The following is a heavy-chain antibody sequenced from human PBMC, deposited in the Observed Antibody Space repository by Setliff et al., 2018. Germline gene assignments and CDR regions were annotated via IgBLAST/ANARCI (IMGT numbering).Heavy chain of an antibody. Sequence: SETLSLTCNVSGGSVSSTSHYWGWIRQPPGKGMEWIGSVYYSGYTYYNPSLQSRVTISVDMSKNQFSMKLTSVTAADTAVYYCVRVDFTMIQGVLGLWGQGTLVTVSS. D-gene: IGHD3-10*01. CDR3: VRVDFTMIQGVLGL. CDR2: VYYSGYT. J-gene: IGHJ1*01. CDR1: GGSVSSTSHY. V-gene: IGHV4-39*07.